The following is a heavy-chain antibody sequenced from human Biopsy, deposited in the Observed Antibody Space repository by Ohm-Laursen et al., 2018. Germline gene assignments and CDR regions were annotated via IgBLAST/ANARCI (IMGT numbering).Heavy chain of an antibody. V-gene: IGHV3-30*03. CDR1: GFTLTSYA. D-gene: IGHD4-11*01. Sequence: SLRLSCTASGFTLTSYAMHWVRQAPGKGLEWVAVISYDGSGEYYADSLQGRFIISRDNPKNTVDLQMSSLGAEDTAVYFCARDGKRWDYSTYFSWHFDLWGRGTLVTVSS. J-gene: IGHJ2*01. CDR3: ARDGKRWDYSTYFSWHFDL. CDR2: ISYDGSGE.